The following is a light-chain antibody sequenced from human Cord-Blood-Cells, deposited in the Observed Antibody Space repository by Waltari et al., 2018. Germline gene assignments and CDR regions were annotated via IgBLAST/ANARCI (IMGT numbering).Light chain of an antibody. CDR1: QSISSW. CDR3: QQYNSYSS. V-gene: IGKV1-5*03. J-gene: IGKJ2*03. Sequence: DIQMTQSPSTLSASVGDRVTITCRASQSISSWLAWYQQKPGKAPKLLIYKASSLESGVPSRFSGSGSVTEFTLTISSLQPDDFATYYCQQYNSYSSFGQGTKLGIK. CDR2: KAS.